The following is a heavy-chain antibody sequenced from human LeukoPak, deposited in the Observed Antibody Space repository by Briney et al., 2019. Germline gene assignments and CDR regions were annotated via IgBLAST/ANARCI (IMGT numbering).Heavy chain of an antibody. V-gene: IGHV1-2*02. CDR2: INPTSGST. Sequence: ASVKLSCKASGYTFTGYYMHWVRQAPGQRLEWMGWINPTSGSTNYAQKFQGRVTKTRETSISTAYTERSRLTSDDTAVYYCARGVAASGYWGQGTLVTVSS. CDR3: ARGVAASGY. D-gene: IGHD6-6*01. J-gene: IGHJ4*02. CDR1: GYTFTGYY.